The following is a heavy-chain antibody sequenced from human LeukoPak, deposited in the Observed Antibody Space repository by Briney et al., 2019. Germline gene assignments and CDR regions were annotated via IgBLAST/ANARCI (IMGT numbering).Heavy chain of an antibody. CDR3: AKERQTGDYFTSDF. Sequence: GGSLRLSCAASGFSFSTYTMNWVRQAPGKGLEWVSAINGRGDSTFYADSVKGQFTISRDNSKSTVYLQTDSLRADDTAVYYCAKERQTGDYFTSDFWGQGTLVTVSS. CDR1: GFSFSTYT. V-gene: IGHV3-23*01. CDR2: INGRGDST. D-gene: IGHD4-17*01. J-gene: IGHJ4*02.